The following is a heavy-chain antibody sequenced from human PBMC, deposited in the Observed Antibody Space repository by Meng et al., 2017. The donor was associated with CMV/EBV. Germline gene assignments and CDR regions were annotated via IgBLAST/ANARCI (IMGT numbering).Heavy chain of an antibody. CDR2: IYYSGST. Sequence: SETLSLTCTVSGGSISSSSYYWGWMRQPPGKGLEWIGSIYYSGSTYYNPSLKSRVTISVDTSKNQFSLKLSSVTAADTAVYYCASNEGYCSSTSCLFDYWGQGTLVTVSS. CDR3: ASNEGYCSSTSCLFDY. D-gene: IGHD2-2*01. V-gene: IGHV4-39*01. J-gene: IGHJ4*02. CDR1: GGSISSSSYY.